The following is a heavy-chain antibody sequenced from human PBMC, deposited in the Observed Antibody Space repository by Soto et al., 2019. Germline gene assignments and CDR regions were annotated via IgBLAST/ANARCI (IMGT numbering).Heavy chain of an antibody. Sequence: GGSLRLSCAASGFTFSSYAMSWVRQAPGKGLEWVSAISGSGGSTYYADSVKGRFTISRDNSKNTLYLQMNSLRAEDTAVYYCAKDHLYYVIAARHDYWGQGTLVTVSS. V-gene: IGHV3-23*01. CDR3: AKDHLYYVIAARHDY. CDR1: GFTFSSYA. CDR2: ISGSGGST. D-gene: IGHD6-6*01. J-gene: IGHJ4*02.